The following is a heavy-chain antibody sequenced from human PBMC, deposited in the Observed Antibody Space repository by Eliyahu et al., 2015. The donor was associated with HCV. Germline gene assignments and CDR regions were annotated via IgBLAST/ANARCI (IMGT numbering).Heavy chain of an antibody. J-gene: IGHJ6*03. Sequence: QLQLLESGPGLVKPSETLSLTCTVSGGSISSSIYYWGWIRQPPGKGAGGVGSIPYSWSTPYNPSLKSRVTISVDTSRNQFSLRLSSVTAADTAVYYCARDIAARPYYFYYMDVWGKGTTVTVSS. D-gene: IGHD6-6*01. CDR1: GGSISSSIYY. V-gene: IGHV4-39*07. CDR2: IPYSWST. CDR3: ARDIAARPYYFYYMDV.